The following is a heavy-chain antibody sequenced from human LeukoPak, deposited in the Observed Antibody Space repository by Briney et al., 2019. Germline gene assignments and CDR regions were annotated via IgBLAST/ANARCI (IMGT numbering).Heavy chain of an antibody. J-gene: IGHJ3*02. D-gene: IGHD6-19*01. Sequence: GESLKISCKGSGYSFPTYWIAWVRQMPGKGLEWMGIIYPGDSDTRYSPSFQGQVIISADKSISTAYLQWSSLKASDTAMYYCARTPVDVDAFDIWGQGTMVTASS. CDR1: GYSFPTYW. CDR2: IYPGDSDT. V-gene: IGHV5-51*01. CDR3: ARTPVDVDAFDI.